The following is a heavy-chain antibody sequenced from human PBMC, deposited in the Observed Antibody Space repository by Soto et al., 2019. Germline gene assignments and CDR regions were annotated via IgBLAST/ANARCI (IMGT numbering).Heavy chain of an antibody. Sequence: PSETLSLTCTVSGCSISSYYWSWIRQPPGKGLEWIGYIYYSGSTNYNPSLKSRVTISVDTSKNQFSLKLSSVTAADTAVYYCARSSGYSSSRFDYWGQGILVTVSS. D-gene: IGHD6-13*01. J-gene: IGHJ4*02. CDR3: ARSSGYSSSRFDY. CDR1: GCSISSYY. CDR2: IYYSGST. V-gene: IGHV4-59*01.